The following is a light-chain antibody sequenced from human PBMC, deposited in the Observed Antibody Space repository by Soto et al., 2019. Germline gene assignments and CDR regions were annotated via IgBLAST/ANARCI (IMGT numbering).Light chain of an antibody. V-gene: IGKV1-39*01. J-gene: IGKJ4*01. Sequence: DIQMTQSPSSLSASVGDRVTITCRASQSISSYLNWYQQKPGKAPKLLIYAASSLQSGVPSRFSGSGSGTDVTLTISSLQPEDFATYYCQQSYSTPIGGGTKVDIK. CDR1: QSISSY. CDR2: AAS. CDR3: QQSYSTP.